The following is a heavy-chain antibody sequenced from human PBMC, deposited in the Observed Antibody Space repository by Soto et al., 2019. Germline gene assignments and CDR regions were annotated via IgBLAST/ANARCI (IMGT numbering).Heavy chain of an antibody. CDR2: IIPILGIA. CDR3: AREEYYYGSGAFFDY. V-gene: IGHV1-69*04. J-gene: IGHJ4*02. D-gene: IGHD3-10*01. CDR1: GYTFTTYD. Sequence: GASVKVSCKASGYTFTTYDISWVRQAPGQGLEWMGRIIPILGIANYAQKFQGRVTITADKSTSTAYMELSSLRSEDTAVYYCAREEYYYGSGAFFDYWGQGTLVTVS.